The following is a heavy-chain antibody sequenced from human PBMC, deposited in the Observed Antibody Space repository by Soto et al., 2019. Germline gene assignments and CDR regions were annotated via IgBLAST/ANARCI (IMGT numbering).Heavy chain of an antibody. Sequence: QVQLVESGGGVVQPGRSLRLSCAASGFTFSSYGMHWVRQAPGKGLEWVAVIWYDGSNKYYADSVKGRFTISRDNSKNTLYLQMNSLRAEETAVYYCARGDSSGYPDSFDIWGQVTMVTVAS. CDR1: GFTFSSYG. V-gene: IGHV3-33*01. D-gene: IGHD3-22*01. J-gene: IGHJ3*02. CDR2: IWYDGSNK. CDR3: ARGDSSGYPDSFDI.